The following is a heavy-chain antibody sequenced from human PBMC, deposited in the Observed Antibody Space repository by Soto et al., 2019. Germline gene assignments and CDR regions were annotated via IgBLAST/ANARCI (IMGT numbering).Heavy chain of an antibody. D-gene: IGHD3-16*01. CDR3: AKGGYYSLFDI. Sequence: GGSLRLSCAASGFTFSSYAMSWVRQAPGKGLEWVSGISGSGGRTYYADSVKGRFTISRDNSNNTLSLQMHILRVEDTAVYFCAKGGYYSLFDIWGQGTMVTVSS. V-gene: IGHV3-23*01. CDR1: GFTFSSYA. J-gene: IGHJ3*02. CDR2: ISGSGGRT.